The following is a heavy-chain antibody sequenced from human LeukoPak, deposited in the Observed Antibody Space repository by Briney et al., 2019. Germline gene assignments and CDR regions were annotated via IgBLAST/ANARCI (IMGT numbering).Heavy chain of an antibody. CDR2: ISYDGSNK. CDR3: ARDGSRNKRDDAFDI. V-gene: IGHV3-30*09. D-gene: IGHD1-26*01. CDR1: GFTFSSYA. J-gene: IGHJ3*02. Sequence: GGSLRRSCAASGFTFSSYAMHWVRQAPGKGLEWVAVISYDGSNKYYADSVKGRFAISRDNSKNTLYLQMNSLRAEDTAVYYCARDGSRNKRDDAFDIWGQGTMVTVSS.